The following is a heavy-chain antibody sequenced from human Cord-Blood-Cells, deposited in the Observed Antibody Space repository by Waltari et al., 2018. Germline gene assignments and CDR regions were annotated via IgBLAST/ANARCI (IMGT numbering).Heavy chain of an antibody. CDR2: RNHSGST. CDR3: ARAKYYYGSGSYYPYYLDY. D-gene: IGHD3-10*01. V-gene: IGHV4-30-2*01. J-gene: IGHJ4*02. Sequence: QLQLQESGSGLVKPSQTLSLTCAVSGGSISSGGYSWSWIRQPPAKGLEWIGYRNHSGSTYYNPVVKSRVTISVDRSKNQFSLKLSAVTAADTAVYYCARAKYYYGSGSYYPYYLDYWGQGTLVTVSS. CDR1: GGSISSGGYS.